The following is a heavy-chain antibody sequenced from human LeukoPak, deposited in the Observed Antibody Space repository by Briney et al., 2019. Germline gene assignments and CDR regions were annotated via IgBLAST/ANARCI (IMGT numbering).Heavy chain of an antibody. CDR2: IYYSGST. J-gene: IGHJ4*01. CDR1: GGSISSSSYY. V-gene: IGHV4-39*07. Sequence: SETLSLTCTVSGGSISSSSYYWGWIRQPPGKGLEWIGSIYYSGSTNHNPSLKSRVTISVDTSKNQFSLKLSSVTAADTAVYYCARSVHNWNDYFGYWGQGTLVTVSS. CDR3: ARSVHNWNDYFGY. D-gene: IGHD1-20*01.